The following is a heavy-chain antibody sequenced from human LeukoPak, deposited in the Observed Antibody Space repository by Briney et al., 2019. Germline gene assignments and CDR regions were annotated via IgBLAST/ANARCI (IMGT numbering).Heavy chain of an antibody. V-gene: IGHV3-23*01. CDR2: ISGSGGST. Sequence: GGSLRLSCAASGFTFSSYAMSWVRQAPGKGLEWVSAISGSGGSTYYADSVKGRFTISRDNAKNSLYLQMNSLRAEDTAVYYCASPYSSRWYELCYWGQGTLVTVSS. CDR1: GFTFSSYA. CDR3: ASPYSSRWYELCY. J-gene: IGHJ4*02. D-gene: IGHD6-13*01.